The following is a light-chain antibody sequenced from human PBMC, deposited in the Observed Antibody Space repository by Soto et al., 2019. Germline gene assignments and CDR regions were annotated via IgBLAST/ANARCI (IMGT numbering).Light chain of an antibody. CDR1: SSDVGGYNY. V-gene: IGLV2-8*01. J-gene: IGLJ2*01. CDR3: SSYAGSNNFETPVV. CDR2: EVS. Sequence: QSALTQPPSASGSPGQSVTISCTGTSSDVGGYNYVSWYQQHPGKAPKLMIYEVSKRPSGVPDRFSGSKSGNTASLTVSGLQAEDEADYYCSSYAGSNNFETPVVFGGGTKLTVL.